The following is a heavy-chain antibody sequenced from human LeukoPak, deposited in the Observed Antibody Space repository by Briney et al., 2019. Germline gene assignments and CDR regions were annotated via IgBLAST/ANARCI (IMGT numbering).Heavy chain of an antibody. Sequence: GESLRLSCTGSGFTLSSYDMNWVRRAPGQGLEWFSSISSSSSDIYYTDSVKGRFTISRDNAKNSLYLQMNSLRAEDTAVYYCVTDYGGSSGAFDIWGQGTMVTVSS. CDR1: GFTLSSYD. V-gene: IGHV3-21*01. CDR3: VTDYGGSSGAFDI. D-gene: IGHD4-23*01. J-gene: IGHJ3*02. CDR2: ISSSSSDI.